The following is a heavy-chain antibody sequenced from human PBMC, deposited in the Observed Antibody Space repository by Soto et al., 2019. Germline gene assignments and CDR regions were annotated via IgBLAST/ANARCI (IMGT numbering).Heavy chain of an antibody. V-gene: IGHV1-2*02. J-gene: IGHJ6*02. CDR2: INPNSGGT. CDR3: ARTKIVLMVYATHPYGMDF. Sequence: ASVKVSCTASGYTFTGYYMHWVRQAPGQGLEWMGWINPNSGGTNYAQKFQGRVTMTRDTSISTAYMELSRLRSDDTAVYYCARTKIVLMVYATHPYGMDFWGQGTTVTVSS. D-gene: IGHD2-8*01. CDR1: GYTFTGYY.